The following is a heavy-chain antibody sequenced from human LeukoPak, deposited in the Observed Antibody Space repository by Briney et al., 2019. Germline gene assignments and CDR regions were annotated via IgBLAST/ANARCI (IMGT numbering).Heavy chain of an antibody. CDR2: ISSSSSYI. CDR3: ARNDILTGYYAYKN. Sequence: GGSLRLSCAASGFTFSSYSMNWVRQAPGKGLEWVSSISSSSSYIYYADSVKGRFTISRNNAKNSLYLQMNSLRTEDTAVYYCARNDILTGYYAYKNWGQGTLVTVSS. CDR1: GFTFSSYS. D-gene: IGHD3-9*01. J-gene: IGHJ4*02. V-gene: IGHV3-21*01.